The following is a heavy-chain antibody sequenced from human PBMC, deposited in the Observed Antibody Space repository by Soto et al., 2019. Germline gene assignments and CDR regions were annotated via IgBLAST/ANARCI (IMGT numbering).Heavy chain of an antibody. Sequence: ASVKVSCKASGGTFSSYAISWVRQAPGQGLEWTGGIIPIFGTANYAQKFQGRVTITADESTSTAYMELSSLRSEDTAVYYCAAWGGYCSGGSCSRDAFDIWGQGTMVTVSS. CDR1: GGTFSSYA. CDR3: AAWGGYCSGGSCSRDAFDI. CDR2: IIPIFGTA. V-gene: IGHV1-69*13. D-gene: IGHD2-15*01. J-gene: IGHJ3*02.